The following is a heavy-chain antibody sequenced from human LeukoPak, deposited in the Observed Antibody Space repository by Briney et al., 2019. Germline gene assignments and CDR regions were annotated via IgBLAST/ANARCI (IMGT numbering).Heavy chain of an antibody. CDR1: GFTFSSYS. Sequence: GGSLRLSFAASGFTFSSYSMNWVRQAPGKGLEWVSSISSSSSYIYYADSVKGRFTISRDNTKNSLYLQMNSLKTEDTAVYYCTNYYDSSGYGPRDYWGQGTLVTVSS. CDR2: ISSSSSYI. J-gene: IGHJ4*02. V-gene: IGHV3-21*03. D-gene: IGHD3-22*01. CDR3: TNYYDSSGYGPRDY.